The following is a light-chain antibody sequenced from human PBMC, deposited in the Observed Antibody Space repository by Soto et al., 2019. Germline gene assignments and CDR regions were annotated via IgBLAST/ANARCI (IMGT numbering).Light chain of an antibody. V-gene: IGLV2-8*01. CDR1: SSDVGGYNY. J-gene: IGLJ2*01. CDR2: EVT. Sequence: QSVLTQPPSASGSPGQSVTISCTGTSSDVGGYNYVSWYQQHPDKAPKLMIYEVTKRPSGVPDRFSGSKSGNTASLTVSGLQAEDEADYYCSSFEGTNTDVVFGGGTKVTVL. CDR3: SSFEGTNTDVV.